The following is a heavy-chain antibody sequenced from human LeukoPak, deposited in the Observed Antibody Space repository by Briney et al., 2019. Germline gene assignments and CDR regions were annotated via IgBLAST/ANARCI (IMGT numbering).Heavy chain of an antibody. V-gene: IGHV4-59*01. CDR2: IYYSGST. J-gene: IGHJ5*02. Sequence: RSSETLSLTCAVYGGSFSGYYWSWIRQPPGKGLEWIGSIYYSGSTNYNPSLKSRVTISVDTSKNQFSLKLSSVTAADTAVYYCARDSSGWYHWFDPWGQGTLVTVSS. CDR3: ARDSSGWYHWFDP. D-gene: IGHD6-19*01. CDR1: GGSFSGYY.